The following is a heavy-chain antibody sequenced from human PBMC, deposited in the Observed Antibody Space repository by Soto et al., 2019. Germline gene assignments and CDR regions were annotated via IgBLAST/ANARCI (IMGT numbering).Heavy chain of an antibody. J-gene: IGHJ6*02. CDR1: GGTFGSYS. CDR2: IIPLLRTV. CDR3: ARDTVDLFGYMDV. Sequence: QEDLVQSGAEVKKPGSSVNVSCKASGGTFGSYSITWVRQAPGQRLEWMGEIIPLLRTVNYAQKLQGRVTITGDRSTTTVYMALSSLRSDDTAVYYCARDTVDLFGYMDVWGQGTTGTVSS. V-gene: IGHV1-69*06. D-gene: IGHD6-25*01.